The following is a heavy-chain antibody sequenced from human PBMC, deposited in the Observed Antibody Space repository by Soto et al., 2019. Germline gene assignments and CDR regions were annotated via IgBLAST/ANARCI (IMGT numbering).Heavy chain of an antibody. V-gene: IGHV4-34*01. D-gene: IGHD3-22*01. CDR2: IYYSGST. Sequence: PSETLSLTCAVYGGSFSGYYWSWIRQPPGKGLEWIGSIYYSGSTYYNPSLKSRVTISVDTSKNQFSLKLSSVTAADTAVYYCAKAAYYYDSSGYEWGQGTLVTVSS. CDR1: GGSFSGYY. J-gene: IGHJ4*02. CDR3: AKAAYYYDSSGYE.